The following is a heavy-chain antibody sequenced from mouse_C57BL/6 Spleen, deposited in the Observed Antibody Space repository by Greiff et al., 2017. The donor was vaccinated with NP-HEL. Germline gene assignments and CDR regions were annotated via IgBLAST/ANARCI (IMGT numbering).Heavy chain of an antibody. J-gene: IGHJ2*01. V-gene: IGHV5-17*01. Sequence: EVNLVESGGGLVKPGGSLKLSCAASGFTFSDYGMHWVRQAPEKGLEWVAYISSGSSTIYYADTVKGRFTISRDNAKNTLFRQMTSLRSEDTAMYYCARPYYGSLFDYWGQGTTLTVSS. D-gene: IGHD1-1*01. CDR2: ISSGSSTI. CDR1: GFTFSDYG. CDR3: ARPYYGSLFDY.